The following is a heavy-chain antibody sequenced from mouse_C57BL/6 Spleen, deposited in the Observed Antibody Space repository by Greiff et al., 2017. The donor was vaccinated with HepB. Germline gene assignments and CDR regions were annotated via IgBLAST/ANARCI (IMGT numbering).Heavy chain of an antibody. CDR3: ARHDYHYFDY. CDR2: ISSGSSTI. J-gene: IGHJ2*01. Sequence: EVHLVESGGGLVKPGGSLKLSCAASGFTFSDYGMHWVRQAPEKGLEWVAYISSGSSTIYYADTVKGRFTISRDNAKNTLFLQMTSLRSEDTAMYYCARHDYHYFDYWGQGTTLTVSS. V-gene: IGHV5-17*01. D-gene: IGHD2-4*01. CDR1: GFTFSDYG.